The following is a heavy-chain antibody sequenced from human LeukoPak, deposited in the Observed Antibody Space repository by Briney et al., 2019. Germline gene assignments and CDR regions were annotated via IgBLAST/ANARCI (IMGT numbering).Heavy chain of an antibody. D-gene: IGHD1-26*01. V-gene: IGHV3-7*01. CDR2: IKQDGSEK. CDR1: GFTFSSYS. Sequence: GGSLRLSCAASGFTFSSYSMNWVRQAPGKGLEWVANIKQDGSEKYYVDSVKGRFTISRDNAKNSLYLQMNSLRAEDTAVYYCARDKIVGATYFDYWGQGTLVTVSS. CDR3: ARDKIVGATYFDY. J-gene: IGHJ4*02.